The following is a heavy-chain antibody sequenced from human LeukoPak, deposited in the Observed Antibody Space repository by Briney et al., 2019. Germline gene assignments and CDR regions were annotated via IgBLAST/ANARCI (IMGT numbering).Heavy chain of an antibody. CDR1: GFTFNNYA. D-gene: IGHD6-19*01. Sequence: GGSLRLSCAASGFTFNNYAMSWVRQAPGKGLEWVSGMSGSGGTTYYADSVKGRFTISRDNSKNTLYLQMNSLRAEDTAVYYCAKRGPAGAGKSPDYFEYWGQGTLVTVSS. CDR3: AKRGPAGAGKSPDYFEY. J-gene: IGHJ4*02. V-gene: IGHV3-23*01. CDR2: MSGSGGTT.